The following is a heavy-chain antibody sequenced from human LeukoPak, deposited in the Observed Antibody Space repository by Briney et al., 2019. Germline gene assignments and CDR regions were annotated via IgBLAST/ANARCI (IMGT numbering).Heavy chain of an antibody. CDR1: GFTFSSYS. D-gene: IGHD5-18*01. CDR2: ITSSSGYI. CDR3: ARVVDTAIRYYFDY. J-gene: IGHJ4*02. Sequence: GGSLRLSCAASGFTFSSYSMYWVRQAPGKGLEWVSSITSSSGYIYYADSVKGRFTISRDNAKNSLYLQMNSLRAEDTAVYYCARVVDTAIRYYFDYWGQGTLVTVSS. V-gene: IGHV3-21*01.